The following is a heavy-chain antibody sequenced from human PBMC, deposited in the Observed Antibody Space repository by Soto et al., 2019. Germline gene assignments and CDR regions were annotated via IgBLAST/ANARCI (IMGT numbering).Heavy chain of an antibody. D-gene: IGHD3-3*01. J-gene: IGHJ4*02. V-gene: IGHV1-69*02. CDR2: IIPILGIA. CDR3: ARGGAIFGGVLDY. Sequence: QVPLVQSGAEVKKPGSSVKVSCKASGGTFSSYTISWVRQAPGQGLEWMGRIIPILGIANYAQKFQGRVTITADKSTSTAYMELSSLRSEDTAVDYCARGGAIFGGVLDYWGQGTLVTVSS. CDR1: GGTFSSYT.